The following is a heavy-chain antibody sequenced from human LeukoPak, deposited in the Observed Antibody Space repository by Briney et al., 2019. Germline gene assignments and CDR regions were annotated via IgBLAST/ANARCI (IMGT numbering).Heavy chain of an antibody. J-gene: IGHJ5*02. Sequence: GASVKVSCKASGYTFTSYYMHWVRQAPGQGLEWMGIINPSGGSTSYAQKFQGRVTMTRDTSTSTVYMELSSLRSEDTAVYYCARDFLPGMMAAIPHRWGQGTLVTVSS. CDR3: ARDFLPGMMAAIPHR. V-gene: IGHV1-46*01. D-gene: IGHD5-24*01. CDR1: GYTFTSYY. CDR2: INPSGGST.